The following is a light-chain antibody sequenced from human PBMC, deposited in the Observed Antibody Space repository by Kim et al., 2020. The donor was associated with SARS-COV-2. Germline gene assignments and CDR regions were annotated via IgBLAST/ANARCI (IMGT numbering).Light chain of an antibody. J-gene: IGLJ3*02. CDR1: SGSIASNY. CDR3: QSYDSSKV. CDR2: EDN. Sequence: NFMLTQPHSVSESPGKTVTISCTGSSGSIASNYVQWYQQRPGSAPTTVIYEDNPRPSGVPDRFSGSIDSSSNSASLTISGLKTEDEADYYCQSYDSSKVFGGGTQLTVL. V-gene: IGLV6-57*02.